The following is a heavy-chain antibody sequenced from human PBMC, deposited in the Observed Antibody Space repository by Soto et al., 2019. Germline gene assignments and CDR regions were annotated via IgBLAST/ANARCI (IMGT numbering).Heavy chain of an antibody. J-gene: IGHJ4*02. V-gene: IGHV1-8*01. CDR1: GYTFTSYD. D-gene: IGHD3-10*01. CDR3: ARTKMVRGGMIGKIIGVYFDY. CDR2: MNPNSGNT. Sequence: ASVKVSCKASGYTFTSYDINWVRQATGRGLEWMGWMNPNSGNTGYAQKFQGRVTMTRNTSISTAYMELSSLRSEDTAVYYCARTKMVRGGMIGKIIGVYFDYCGQGTLVTVSS.